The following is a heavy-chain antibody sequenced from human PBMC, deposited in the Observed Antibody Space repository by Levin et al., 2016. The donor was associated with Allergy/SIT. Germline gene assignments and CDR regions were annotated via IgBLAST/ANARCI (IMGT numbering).Heavy chain of an antibody. CDR2: ISGSGGST. V-gene: IGHV3-23*01. D-gene: IGHD2-2*01. Sequence: GESLKISCAASGFTFSSYAMSWVRQAPGKGLEWVSAISGSGGSTYYADSVKGRFTISRDNSKNTLYLQMNSLRAEDTAVYYCAKGEGSSVAYYMDVWGKGTTVTVSS. CDR3: AKGEGSSVAYYMDV. J-gene: IGHJ6*03. CDR1: GFTFSSYA.